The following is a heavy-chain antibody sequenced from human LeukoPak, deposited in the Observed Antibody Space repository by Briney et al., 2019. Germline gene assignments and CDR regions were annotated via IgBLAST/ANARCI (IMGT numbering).Heavy chain of an antibody. CDR2: IIPIFGTA. Sequence: SVKVSCKASGGTFSSYAISWVRQAPGQGLEWMGGIIPIFGTANYAQKFQGRVTTTADESTSTAYMELSSLRSEDTAVYYCAGGGGNSLPNYYYYYGMDVWGQGTTVTVSS. V-gene: IGHV1-69*13. J-gene: IGHJ6*02. CDR1: GGTFSSYA. CDR3: AGGGGNSLPNYYYYYGMDV. D-gene: IGHD4-23*01.